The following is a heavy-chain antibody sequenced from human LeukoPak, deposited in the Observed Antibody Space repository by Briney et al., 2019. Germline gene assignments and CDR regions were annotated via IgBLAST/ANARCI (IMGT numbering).Heavy chain of an antibody. CDR1: GCTFSSYA. CDR2: ISGSGGST. Sequence: PGGSLRLSCAASGCTFSSYAMSWVRQAPGKGLEWVSAISGSGGSTYYADSVKGRFTISRDNSKNTLYLQMNSLRAEDTAVYYCAKGAKDYYDSSGYWGIDYWGQGTLVTVSS. CDR3: AKGAKDYYDSSGYWGIDY. J-gene: IGHJ4*02. D-gene: IGHD3-22*01. V-gene: IGHV3-23*01.